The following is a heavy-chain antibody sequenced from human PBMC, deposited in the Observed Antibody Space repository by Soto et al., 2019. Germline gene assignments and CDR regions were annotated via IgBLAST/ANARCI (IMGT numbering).Heavy chain of an antibody. J-gene: IGHJ3*02. Sequence: GGSLRLSCSASRFTFSDYGMHWVRQAPGKGLEWVAVIWYDGSNKYYADSVKGRFTISRDNSKNTLSLLMDSLRAEDTAVYYCARESSLDSDAFDIWGLGTMVTVSS. D-gene: IGHD3-9*01. CDR1: RFTFSDYG. CDR2: IWYDGSNK. CDR3: ARESSLDSDAFDI. V-gene: IGHV3-33*01.